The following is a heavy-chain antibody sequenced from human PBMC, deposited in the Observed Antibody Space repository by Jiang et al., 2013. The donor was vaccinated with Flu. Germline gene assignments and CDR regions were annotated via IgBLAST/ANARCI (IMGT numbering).Heavy chain of an antibody. D-gene: IGHD3-16*01. J-gene: IGHJ4*02. CDR2: ISSSSSTI. CDR1: GFTFSSYS. V-gene: IGHV3-48*01. CDR3: ARDFRRRGFDY. Sequence: VQLVESGGGLVQPGGSLRLSCAASGFTFSSYSMNWVRQAPGKGLEWVSYISSSSSTIYYADSVKGRFTISRDNAKNSLYLQMNSLRAEDTAVYYCARDFRRRGFDYWGQGTLVTVSS.